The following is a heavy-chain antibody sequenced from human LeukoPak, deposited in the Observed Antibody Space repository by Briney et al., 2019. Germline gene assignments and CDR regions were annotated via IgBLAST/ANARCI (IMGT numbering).Heavy chain of an antibody. J-gene: IGHJ4*02. CDR1: GYTFTSYY. D-gene: IGHD5-24*01. V-gene: IGHV1-2*02. Sequence: ASVKVSCKASGYTFTSYYMHWVRQAPGQGLEWMGWINPNSGGTNYAQKFQGRVTMTRDTSISTAYMELSRLRSDDTAVYYCARVRRDGYNLDYWGQGTLVTVSS. CDR2: INPNSGGT. CDR3: ARVRRDGYNLDY.